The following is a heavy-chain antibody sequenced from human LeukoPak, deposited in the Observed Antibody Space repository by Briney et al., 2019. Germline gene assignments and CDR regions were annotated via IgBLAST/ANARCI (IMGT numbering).Heavy chain of an antibody. J-gene: IGHJ4*02. CDR2: IYPGDSDT. CDR1: GYSFTSYW. V-gene: IGHV5-51*01. D-gene: IGHD3-22*01. CDR3: ARTTEYYYDSSPSTFDY. Sequence: GESLKISCKGSGYSFTSYWIGWVRQMPGKGLEWMGIIYPGDSDTRYSPSFQGQVTISADKSISTAYLQWSSLKASDTAMYYCARTTEYYYDSSPSTFDYWGQGTLVTVSS.